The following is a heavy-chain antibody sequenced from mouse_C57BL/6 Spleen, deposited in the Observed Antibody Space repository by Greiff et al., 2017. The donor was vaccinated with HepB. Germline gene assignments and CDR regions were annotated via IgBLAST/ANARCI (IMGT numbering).Heavy chain of an antibody. V-gene: IGHV1-52*01. CDR1: GYTFTSYW. J-gene: IGHJ3*01. CDR3: ARGDDYDRAPFAY. D-gene: IGHD2-4*01. Sequence: QVHVKQPGAELVRPGSSVKLSCKASGYTFTSYWMHWVKQRPIQGLEWIGNIDPSDSETHYNQKFKDKATLTVDKSSSTAYMQLSSLTSEDSAVYYCARGDDYDRAPFAYWGQGTLVTVSA. CDR2: IDPSDSET.